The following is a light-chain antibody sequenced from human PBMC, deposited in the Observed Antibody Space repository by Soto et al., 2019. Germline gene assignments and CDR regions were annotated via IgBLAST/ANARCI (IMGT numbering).Light chain of an antibody. Sequence: QSVLTQPPSVSGAPGQRVTISCTGSSSNIGAGYDVHWYQQLPGTAPKLLIYGNSNRPSGVPDRFSGSQSGTSASLAITGLQAEDEADYYCQSYDSSLRVVVFGGGTKLTVL. CDR1: SSNIGAGYD. V-gene: IGLV1-40*01. CDR2: GNS. CDR3: QSYDSSLRVVV. J-gene: IGLJ2*01.